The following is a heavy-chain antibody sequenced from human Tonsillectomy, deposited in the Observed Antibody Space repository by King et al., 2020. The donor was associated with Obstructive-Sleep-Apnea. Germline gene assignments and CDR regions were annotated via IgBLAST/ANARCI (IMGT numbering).Heavy chain of an antibody. Sequence: VQLVESGAEVKKPGASVNVSCKASGYTFTGYYLYWVRQAPGQGLAVMGWIDPSSGDTEYAQKFQGWVTMTSDTSISTAYMELSRLSSDDTAVYYCARERDGYNSLYYWGRGTPVTVSS. CDR3: ARERDGYNSLYY. V-gene: IGHV1-2*04. D-gene: IGHD5-24*01. J-gene: IGHJ4*02. CDR2: IDPSSGDT. CDR1: GYTFTGYY.